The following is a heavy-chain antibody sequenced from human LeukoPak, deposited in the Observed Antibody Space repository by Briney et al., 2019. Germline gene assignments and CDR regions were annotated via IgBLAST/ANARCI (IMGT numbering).Heavy chain of an antibody. CDR2: INNDGSST. Sequence: GGSLRLSCAASGFSFNSYWMHWVRQAPGNGLVWVSRINNDGSSTSYADSVKGRFTISSDNAKNTLHLQMDSLRAEDTAVYYCVVAYCGGDCSHWGQGTLVTVSS. D-gene: IGHD2-21*02. V-gene: IGHV3-74*01. CDR1: GFSFNSYW. CDR3: VVAYCGGDCSH. J-gene: IGHJ4*02.